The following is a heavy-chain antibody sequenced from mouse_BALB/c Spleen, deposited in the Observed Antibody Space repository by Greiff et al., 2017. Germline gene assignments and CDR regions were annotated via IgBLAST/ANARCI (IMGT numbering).Heavy chain of an antibody. Sequence: EVQLQQSGAELVRPGALVKLSCKASGFNIKDYYMHWVKQRPEQGLEWIGWIDPENGNTIYDPKFQGKASITADTSSNTAYLQLSSLTSEDTAVYYCARNYYGSSYKGGYFDVWGAGTTVTVSS. J-gene: IGHJ1*01. D-gene: IGHD1-1*01. V-gene: IGHV14-1*02. CDR1: GFNIKDYY. CDR2: IDPENGNT. CDR3: ARNYYGSSYKGGYFDV.